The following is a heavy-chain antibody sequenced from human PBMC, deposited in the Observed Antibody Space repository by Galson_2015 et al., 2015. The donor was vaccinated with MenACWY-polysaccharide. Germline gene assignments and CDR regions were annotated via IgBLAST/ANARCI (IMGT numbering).Heavy chain of an antibody. CDR1: GFTFSSYA. Sequence: SLRLSCAASGFTFSSYAMSWVRQAPGKGLEWVSAISGSGGSTYYADSVKSRFTISRDNSKNTLYLQMNSLRAEDTAVYYCAKGGYYDSSGYSSPYYYYGMDVWGQGTTVTVSS. CDR2: ISGSGGST. V-gene: IGHV3-23*01. J-gene: IGHJ6*02. CDR3: AKGGYYDSSGYSSPYYYYGMDV. D-gene: IGHD3-22*01.